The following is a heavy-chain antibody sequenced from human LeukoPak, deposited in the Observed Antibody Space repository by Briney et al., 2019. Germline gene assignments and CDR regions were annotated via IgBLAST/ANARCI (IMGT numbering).Heavy chain of an antibody. V-gene: IGHV4-34*01. Sequence: SETLSLTCTVSGGSISSYYWSWIRQPPGKGLEWIGEINHSGSTNYNPSLKSRVTISVDTSKNQFSLKLSSVTAADTAAYYCARKHCSGGSCYPKKNNWFDPWGQGTLVTVSS. J-gene: IGHJ5*02. CDR2: INHSGST. D-gene: IGHD2-15*01. CDR3: ARKHCSGGSCYPKKNNWFDP. CDR1: GGSISSYY.